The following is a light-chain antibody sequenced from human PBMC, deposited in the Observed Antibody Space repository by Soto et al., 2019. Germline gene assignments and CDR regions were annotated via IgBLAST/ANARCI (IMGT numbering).Light chain of an antibody. V-gene: IGLV2-23*02. CDR3: CSYAGSTPYV. CDR1: SSDVGSYNL. J-gene: IGLJ1*01. Sequence: QSVLTQPASVSGSPGQSITISCTGTSSDVGSYNLVSWYQQHPGKAPKLMIYEVSKRPSGVSNRFSGSKSGNTASLTISGLQAEDEADYYCCSYAGSTPYVFGTGTTVTVL. CDR2: EVS.